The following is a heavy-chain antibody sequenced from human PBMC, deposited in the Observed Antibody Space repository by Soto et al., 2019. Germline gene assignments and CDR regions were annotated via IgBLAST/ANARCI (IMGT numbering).Heavy chain of an antibody. CDR3: AKDNSLSGWSVFDY. J-gene: IGHJ4*02. Sequence: EVQLVESGGGLVQPGRSLRLSCAASGFTFDDYAMHWVRQAPGKGLEWVSGISWNSGSIGYADSVKGRFTISRDNAKNSLYLQMNSLRAEGTALYYCAKDNSLSGWSVFDYWGQGTLVTVSS. D-gene: IGHD6-19*01. CDR2: ISWNSGSI. CDR1: GFTFDDYA. V-gene: IGHV3-9*01.